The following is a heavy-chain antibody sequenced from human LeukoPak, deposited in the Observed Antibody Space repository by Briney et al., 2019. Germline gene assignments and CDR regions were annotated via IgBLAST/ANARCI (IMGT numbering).Heavy chain of an antibody. CDR1: GFTFSSYW. V-gene: IGHV3-7*03. Sequence: GGSLRLSCAASGFTFSSYWMSWVRQAPGKGLEWVANIKQDGSEKYYVGSVEGRFTISRDNAKNSLYLQMNGLRAEDTAVYYCARDVLRYFDCWGQGTLVTVSS. D-gene: IGHD3-9*01. CDR3: ARDVLRYFDC. J-gene: IGHJ4*02. CDR2: IKQDGSEK.